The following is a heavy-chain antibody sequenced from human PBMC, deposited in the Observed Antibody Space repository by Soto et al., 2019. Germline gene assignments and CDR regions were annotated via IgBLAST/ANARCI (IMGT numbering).Heavy chain of an antibody. CDR1: GFTFSSYG. CDR3: AKGVVVATPYFQH. Sequence: QVQLVESGGGVVQPGRSLRLSCAASGFTFSSYGMHWVRQAPGKGLEWVAVISYDGSDKYYADSVKGRFTISRDNSNNTLYLQMDSLRAGDTAVYYWAKGVVVATPYFQHWGQGTLVTVSS. J-gene: IGHJ1*01. CDR2: ISYDGSDK. V-gene: IGHV3-30*18. D-gene: IGHD2-15*01.